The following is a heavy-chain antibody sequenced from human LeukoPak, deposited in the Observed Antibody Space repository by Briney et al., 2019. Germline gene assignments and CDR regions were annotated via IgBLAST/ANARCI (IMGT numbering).Heavy chain of an antibody. D-gene: IGHD1-1*01. CDR3: ARGVPDDYYYGMDV. V-gene: IGHV1-3*01. J-gene: IGHJ6*02. CDR1: GYTFTSYA. Sequence: ASVKVSCTASGYTFTSYAMHWVRQAPGQRLEWMGWINAGNGNTKYSQKFQGRVTITRDTSASTAYMELSSLRSEDTAVYYCARGVPDDYYYGMDVWGQGTTVTVSS. CDR2: INAGNGNT.